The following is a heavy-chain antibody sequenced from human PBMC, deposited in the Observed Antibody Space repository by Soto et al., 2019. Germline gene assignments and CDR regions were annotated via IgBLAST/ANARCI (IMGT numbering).Heavy chain of an antibody. Sequence: PGGSLRLSCAASGFTFSSYSMNWVRQAPGKGLEWVSYISGSGGSTYYADSVKGRFTISRDNSKNTLYLQMNSLRAEDTAVYYCAKDSLLLWFGEEGDAFDIWGQGTMVTVSS. CDR1: GFTFSSYS. CDR3: AKDSLLLWFGEEGDAFDI. D-gene: IGHD3-10*01. J-gene: IGHJ3*02. CDR2: ISGSGGST. V-gene: IGHV3-23*01.